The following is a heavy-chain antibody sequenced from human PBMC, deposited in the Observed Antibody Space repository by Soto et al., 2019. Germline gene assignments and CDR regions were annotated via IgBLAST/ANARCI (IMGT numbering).Heavy chain of an antibody. CDR3: ARRSSSSFAYYGMEV. D-gene: IGHD6-6*01. CDR2: IIPIFGTA. J-gene: IGHJ6*01. CDR1: GCTFSSYA. V-gene: IGHV1-69*13. Sequence: SVKVSCKASGCTFSSYAISWVRQAPGQGLEWMGGIIPIFGTANYAQKFQGRVTITADESTSTAYMELSNLRSEDTAVYYCARRSSSSFAYYGMEVLGQGTSVSVS.